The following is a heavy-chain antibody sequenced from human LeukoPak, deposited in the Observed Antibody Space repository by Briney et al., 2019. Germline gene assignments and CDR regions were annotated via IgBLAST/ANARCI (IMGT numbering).Heavy chain of an antibody. Sequence: ASVKVPCKASGYTFSGYYIHWVRQAPGQGLEWMGRINPNNGDTNYAQKFQGRVTMTRDTSISTAHMELSGLKSDDTAVYYCARVSSPLQYNWFDPWGQGTLVTVSS. V-gene: IGHV1-2*06. D-gene: IGHD2-15*01. CDR3: ARVSSPLQYNWFDP. J-gene: IGHJ5*02. CDR2: INPNNGDT. CDR1: GYTFSGYY.